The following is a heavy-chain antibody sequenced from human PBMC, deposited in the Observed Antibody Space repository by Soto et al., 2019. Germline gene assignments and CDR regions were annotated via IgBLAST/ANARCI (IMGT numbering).Heavy chain of an antibody. V-gene: IGHV3-30*18. CDR1: GLTFMRYV. CDR3: ANSPLPDSSSPPYYFDF. D-gene: IGHD6-13*01. J-gene: IGHJ4*02. Sequence: LRLSCAASGLTFMRYVIYWVRQAPGKGLEWVGVISLDGSKKYYTDSVKGRFTISRDNCRNTLYVQMHNLRPEDTAVYYCANSPLPDSSSPPYYFDFRGQGTQLTV. CDR2: ISLDGSKK.